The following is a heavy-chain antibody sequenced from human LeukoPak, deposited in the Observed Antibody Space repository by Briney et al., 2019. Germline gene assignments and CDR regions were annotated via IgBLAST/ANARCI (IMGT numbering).Heavy chain of an antibody. J-gene: IGHJ4*02. CDR3: AKVHTAMVRAPDY. Sequence: GGSLRLSCAASGFTFSSYGMHWVRQAPGKGLEWVAVISYDGSNKYYADSVKGRFTISRDNSKNTLYLQMNSLRAEDTAVYYCAKVHTAMVRAPDYWGQGTLVTVSS. D-gene: IGHD5-18*01. CDR1: GFTFSSYG. CDR2: ISYDGSNK. V-gene: IGHV3-30*18.